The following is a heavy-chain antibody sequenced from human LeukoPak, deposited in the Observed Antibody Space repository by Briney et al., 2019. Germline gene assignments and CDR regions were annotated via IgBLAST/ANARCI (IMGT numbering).Heavy chain of an antibody. CDR1: GGSFSGFY. J-gene: IGHJ4*02. D-gene: IGHD6-13*01. V-gene: IGHV4-59*10. Sequence: SETLSLTCAVYGGSFSGFYWGWIPHPAGKGLEWIGRIYISGSIDYNPSLKSRVTMSVDPSKNQLSLELSSVTAADTAVYYCARVSVAGYSSSWYPFDYWGQGILVTVSS. CDR2: IYISGSI. CDR3: ARVSVAGYSSSWYPFDY.